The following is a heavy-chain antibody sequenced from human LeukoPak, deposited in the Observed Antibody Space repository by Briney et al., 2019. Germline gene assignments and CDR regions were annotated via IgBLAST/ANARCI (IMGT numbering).Heavy chain of an antibody. J-gene: IGHJ5*02. CDR1: GFTFVTYA. Sequence: GGSLRLSCTASGFTFVTYAMSWVRQAPGKGLEWVGGISISSVDSYYADSVKGRFSISRDDSKNTLYLQMDRLSDEDTAVYYCAKDRELLFAHCWFDLWGQGTLVTVSS. CDR3: AKDRELLFAHCWFDL. V-gene: IGHV3-23*01. CDR2: ISISSVDS. D-gene: IGHD3-10*01.